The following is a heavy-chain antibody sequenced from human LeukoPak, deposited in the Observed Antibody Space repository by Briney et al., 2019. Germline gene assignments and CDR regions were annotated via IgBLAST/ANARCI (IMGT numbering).Heavy chain of an antibody. CDR3: AKAPYLSSGS. J-gene: IGHJ3*01. CDR2: INHSGST. Sequence: PSETLSLTCAVYGGSFRDYYWSWIRQPPGKGLEWIGEINHSGSTNYNPSLKSRVTISLDTSKNQFSLKLTSVTAADTAVYHCAKAPYLSSGSWGQGILVAVSS. CDR1: GGSFRDYY. V-gene: IGHV4-34*01. D-gene: IGHD3-22*01.